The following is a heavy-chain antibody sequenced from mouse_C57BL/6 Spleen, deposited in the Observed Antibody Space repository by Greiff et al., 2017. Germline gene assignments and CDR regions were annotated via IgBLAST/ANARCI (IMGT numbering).Heavy chain of an antibody. CDR2: INPSNGGT. Sequence: QVQLQQPGTELVKPGASVKLSCKASGYTFTSYWMHWVKQRPGQGLEWIGNINPSNGGTNYNEKFKSKATLTVDKSSSTAYMQLSNLTSVDSAVYYCASALYSNVYAMDYVVQGTSVTVSS. V-gene: IGHV1-53*01. CDR3: ASALYSNVYAMDY. D-gene: IGHD2-5*01. CDR1: GYTFTSYW. J-gene: IGHJ4*01.